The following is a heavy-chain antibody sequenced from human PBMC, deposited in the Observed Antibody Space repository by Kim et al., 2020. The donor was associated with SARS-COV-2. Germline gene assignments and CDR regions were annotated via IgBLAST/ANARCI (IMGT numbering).Heavy chain of an antibody. V-gene: IGHV5-51*01. D-gene: IGHD5-18*01. J-gene: IGHJ4*02. CDR2: IYPGDSDT. Sequence: GASLKISCKGSGYSFTSYWIGWVRQMPGKGLAWMGIIYPGDSDTRYSPSFQGQVTISADKSISTAYLQWSSLKASDTAMYYCARGVDTAMVTFDYWGQGTLVTVSS. CDR1: GYSFTSYW. CDR3: ARGVDTAMVTFDY.